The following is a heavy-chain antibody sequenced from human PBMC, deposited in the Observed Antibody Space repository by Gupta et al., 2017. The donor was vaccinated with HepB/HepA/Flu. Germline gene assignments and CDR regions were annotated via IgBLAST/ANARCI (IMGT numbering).Heavy chain of an antibody. J-gene: IGHJ4*02. CDR1: GFTFRDPY. V-gene: IGHV3-72*01. CDR3: TRRHRGERSNDY. D-gene: IGHD3-10*01. Sequence: GGLVQPGGSLRLSCLASGFTFRDPYMEWLRHAPGRGLEWVGRLSKIDHGFSTAYAASVQGRFTISKDESKNSLYLQMNSLKSEDSGVYYCTRRHRGERSNDYCGQGTLVTVAS. CDR2: LSKIDHGFST.